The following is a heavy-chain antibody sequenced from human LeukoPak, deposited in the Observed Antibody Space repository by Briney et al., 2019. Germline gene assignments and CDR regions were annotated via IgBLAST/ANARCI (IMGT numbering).Heavy chain of an antibody. CDR1: GFIFSNYW. Sequence: PGGSLRLSCSASGFIFSNYWMSWVRQAPGKGLEWVANINQDGRDKYYVDSVKGRFTISRDNAKNSLSLQMNSLRAEDTALYYCARDKSYGDSEDYWGQGTLVTVSS. D-gene: IGHD4-17*01. CDR3: ARDKSYGDSEDY. J-gene: IGHJ4*02. V-gene: IGHV3-7*05. CDR2: INQDGRDK.